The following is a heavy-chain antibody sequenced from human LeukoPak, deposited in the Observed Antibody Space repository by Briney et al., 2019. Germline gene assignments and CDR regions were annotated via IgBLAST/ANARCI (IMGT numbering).Heavy chain of an antibody. Sequence: PGGSLRLSCAASGFTFSSYWMSWVRQAPGKGLEWVANIKQDGSEKYYVDSAKGRFTISRDNAKNSLYLQMNSLRAEDTAVYYCARDVMAVAGTLGFDCWGQGALVTVSS. CDR3: ARDVMAVAGTLGFDC. J-gene: IGHJ4*02. CDR2: IKQDGSEK. D-gene: IGHD6-19*01. V-gene: IGHV3-7*01. CDR1: GFTFSSYW.